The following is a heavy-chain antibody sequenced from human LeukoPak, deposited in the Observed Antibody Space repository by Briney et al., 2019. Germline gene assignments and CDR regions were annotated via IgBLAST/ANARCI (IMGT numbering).Heavy chain of an antibody. J-gene: IGHJ3*02. CDR3: ARPQRPYNWNDGDAFDI. CDR2: IYPGDSDT. CDR1: GYSFTSYW. D-gene: IGHD1-20*01. Sequence: GESLKISCKGSGYSFTSYWIGWVRQMPGKGLEWMGIIYPGDSDTRCSPSFQGQVTISADKSISTAYLQWSSLKASDTAMYYCARPQRPYNWNDGDAFDIWGQGTMVTVSS. V-gene: IGHV5-51*01.